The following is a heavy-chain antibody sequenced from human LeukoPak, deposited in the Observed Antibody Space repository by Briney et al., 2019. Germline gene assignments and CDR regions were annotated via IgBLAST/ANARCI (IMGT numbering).Heavy chain of an antibody. D-gene: IGHD4-17*01. V-gene: IGHV1-46*01. CDR2: INPSGGST. CDR1: GYTFTSYY. CDR3: ASVLGDYGDYSDLDY. Sequence: ASVKVSCRASGYTFTSYYMHWVRQAPGQGLEWMGIINPSGGSTSYAQKFQGRVTMTRDMSTSTVYMELSSLRSEDTAVYYCASVLGDYGDYSDLDYWGQGTLVTVSS. J-gene: IGHJ4*02.